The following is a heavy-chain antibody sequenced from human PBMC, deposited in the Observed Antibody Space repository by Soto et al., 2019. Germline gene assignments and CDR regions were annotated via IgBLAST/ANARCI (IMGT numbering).Heavy chain of an antibody. D-gene: IGHD2-2*01. V-gene: IGHV3-74*01. J-gene: IGHJ4*01. CDR2: ITPDGSRT. CDR3: ARVAVTTYYFDY. CDR1: GFTFTSYW. Sequence: EVQLVESGGDLVQPGGSLRLSCAASGFTFTSYWMHWVRQSPGKGLVWVSRITPDGSRTSYADSVKGRFTISRDNAKNTLYLQMNSLGADVTAVYYCARVAVTTYYFDYWGHGTLVTVSS.